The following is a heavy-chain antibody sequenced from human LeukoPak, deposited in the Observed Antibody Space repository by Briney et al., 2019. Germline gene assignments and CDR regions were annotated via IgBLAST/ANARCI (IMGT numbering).Heavy chain of an antibody. CDR1: GYTFTGYY. CDR3: ARRQWLVHDAFDI. Sequence: ASVKVSCKASGYTFTGYYMHWVRQAPGQGLEWMGWMNPNSGNTGYAQKFQGRVTMTRNTSISTAYMELSSLRSEDTAVYYCARRQWLVHDAFDIWGQGTMVTVSS. CDR2: MNPNSGNT. D-gene: IGHD6-19*01. J-gene: IGHJ3*02. V-gene: IGHV1-8*02.